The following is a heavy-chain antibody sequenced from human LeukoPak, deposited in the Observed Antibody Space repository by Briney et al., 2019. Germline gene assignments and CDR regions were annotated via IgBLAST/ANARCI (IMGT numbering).Heavy chain of an antibody. CDR1: GFTFSSYS. CDR2: IKKTGIET. D-gene: IGHD2-15*01. CDR3: ARENGYCSGSDCYSYFDS. Sequence: GGSLRLSCAASGFTFSSYSMNWVRQAPGKGLEWVAYIKKTGIETYYLDSVKGRFTITRDNNRNSLFLQMYSLRAEDTAVYFCARENGYCSGSDCYSYFDSSGQGTLVTVSS. J-gene: IGHJ4*02. V-gene: IGHV3-7*01.